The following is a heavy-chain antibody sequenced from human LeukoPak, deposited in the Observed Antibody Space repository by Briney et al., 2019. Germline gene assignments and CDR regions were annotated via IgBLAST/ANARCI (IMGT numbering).Heavy chain of an antibody. V-gene: IGHV3-23*01. CDR1: GFTFSSYW. CDR2: ISGSGGST. Sequence: GSLRLSCAASGFTFSSYWMSWVRQAPGKGLEWVSAISGSGGSTYYADSVKGRFTISRDNSKNTLYLQMNSLRAEDTAVYYCAKIPRDIVLMVYAMGDYFDIWGQGTMVTVSS. J-gene: IGHJ3*02. CDR3: AKIPRDIVLMVYAMGDYFDI. D-gene: IGHD2-8*01.